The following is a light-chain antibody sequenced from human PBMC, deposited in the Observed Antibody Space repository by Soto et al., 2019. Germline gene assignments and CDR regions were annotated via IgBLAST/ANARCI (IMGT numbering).Light chain of an antibody. V-gene: IGLV1-47*01. CDR3: AAWDDSLSGVV. Sequence: QSVLTQPPSASGTPGQRVIISCSGSSYNIVGHDVYWYQQLPGTAPKLLIYTSDQRPSGVPDRFSDSKSGTSASLAISGLRSEDEADYYCAAWDDSLSGVVFGGGTKLTVL. CDR2: TSD. J-gene: IGLJ2*01. CDR1: SYNIVGHD.